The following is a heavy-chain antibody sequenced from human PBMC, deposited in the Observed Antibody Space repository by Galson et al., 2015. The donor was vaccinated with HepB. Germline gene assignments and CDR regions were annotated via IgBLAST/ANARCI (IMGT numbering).Heavy chain of an antibody. CDR2: ISYDGSNK. J-gene: IGHJ5*02. CDR1: GFTFSSYA. D-gene: IGHD3-10*01. Sequence: SLRLSCAASGFTFSSYAMHWVRQAPGKGLEWVAVISYDGSNKYYADSVKGRFTISRDNSKNTLYLQMNSLRAEDTAVYYCARADITMVRGVMGWFDPWGQGTLVTVSS. V-gene: IGHV3-30*04. CDR3: ARADITMVRGVMGWFDP.